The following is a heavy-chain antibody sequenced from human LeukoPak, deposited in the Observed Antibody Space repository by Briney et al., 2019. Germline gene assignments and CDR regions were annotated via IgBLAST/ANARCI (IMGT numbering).Heavy chain of an antibody. V-gene: IGHV3-7*01. Sequence: GGSLRLSCAASGFTLSSYWMSWGRQAPGKGLEWVANIKQDGSEKYYVDSVKGRFTISRDNAKNSLYLQMNSLRAEDTAVYYCARDHYYDSSGFPSYYGMDVWGQGTTVTVSS. D-gene: IGHD3-22*01. CDR3: ARDHYYDSSGFPSYYGMDV. J-gene: IGHJ6*02. CDR2: IKQDGSEK. CDR1: GFTLSSYW.